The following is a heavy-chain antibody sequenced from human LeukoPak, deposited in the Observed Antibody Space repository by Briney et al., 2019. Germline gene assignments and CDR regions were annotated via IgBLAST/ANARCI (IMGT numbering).Heavy chain of an antibody. CDR1: GGSISSSSYY. J-gene: IGHJ4*02. CDR2: IYYSGST. CDR3: ARKIGSGSYRNFDY. V-gene: IGHV4-39*01. Sequence: SETLSLTCTVSGGSISSSSYYWGWIRQPPGKGLEWIGSIYYSGSTYYNPSLKSRVTISVDTSKNQFSLKLSSVTAADTAVYYCARKIGSGSYRNFDYWGQGTLVTVSS. D-gene: IGHD1-26*01.